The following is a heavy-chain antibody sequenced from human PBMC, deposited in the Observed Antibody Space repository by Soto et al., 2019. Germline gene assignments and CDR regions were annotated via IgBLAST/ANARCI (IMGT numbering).Heavy chain of an antibody. Sequence: SETLSLTCAVYGGSFSGYYWSWIRQPPGKGLEWIGEINHSGSTNYNPSLKSRVTISVDTSKNQFSLKLGSVTAADTAVYYCARGSTDGPFDYWGQGTLVTVSS. D-gene: IGHD2-8*01. J-gene: IGHJ4*02. CDR2: INHSGST. CDR3: ARGSTDGPFDY. V-gene: IGHV4-34*01. CDR1: GGSFSGYY.